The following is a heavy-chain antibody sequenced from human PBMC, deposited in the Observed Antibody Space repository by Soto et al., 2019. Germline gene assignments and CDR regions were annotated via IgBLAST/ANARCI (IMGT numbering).Heavy chain of an antibody. V-gene: IGHV1-69*12. D-gene: IGHD3-10*01. Sequence: QVQLVQSGAEVKKPGSSVKVSCKASGGTFSSYAISWVRQAPGQGLEWMGGIIPIFGTANYAQKFQGRVTITADESTRTAYMELSSLRSEDTAVYYCARGLPYYYGSGSYNWFDPWGQGTLVTVSS. J-gene: IGHJ5*02. CDR2: IIPIFGTA. CDR3: ARGLPYYYGSGSYNWFDP. CDR1: GGTFSSYA.